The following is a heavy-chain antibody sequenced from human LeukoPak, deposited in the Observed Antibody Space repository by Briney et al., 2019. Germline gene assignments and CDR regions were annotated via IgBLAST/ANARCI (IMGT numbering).Heavy chain of an antibody. J-gene: IGHJ4*02. CDR2: IIPILGIA. V-gene: IGHV1-69*04. Sequence: GASVKVSCKASGGTFSSYAISWVRQAPGQGLEWMGRIIPILGIANYAQKFQGRVTITADKSTSTVYMELSSLRSEDTAVYYCAREGAGTVTTEEHYFDYWGQGTLVTVSS. CDR1: GGTFSSYA. CDR3: AREGAGTVTTEEHYFDY. D-gene: IGHD4-17*01.